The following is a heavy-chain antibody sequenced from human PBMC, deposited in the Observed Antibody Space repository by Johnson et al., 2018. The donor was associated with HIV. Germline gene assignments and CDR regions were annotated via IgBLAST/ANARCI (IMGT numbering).Heavy chain of an antibody. Sequence: VQLVESGGGLVQPGGSLRLSCAASGFSFISYWMSWVRQAPGKGLEWVANIKQDGSEKYYVYSVKGRFTISRDNAKNSLYLQMNSLRAEDTAVYYCARDRIPYNWNYEGDAFDIWGQGTMVTVSS. V-gene: IGHV3-7*01. J-gene: IGHJ3*02. CDR3: ARDRIPYNWNYEGDAFDI. CDR1: GFSFISYW. D-gene: IGHD1-7*01. CDR2: IKQDGSEK.